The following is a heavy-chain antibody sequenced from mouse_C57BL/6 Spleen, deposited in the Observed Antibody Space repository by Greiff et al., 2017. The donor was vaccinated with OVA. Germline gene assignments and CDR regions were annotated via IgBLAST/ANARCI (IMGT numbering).Heavy chain of an antibody. CDR3: AAVVGGFDY. Sequence: QVQLQQSGAELVMPGASVKLSCKASGYTFTSYWMHWVKQRPGQGLEWIGEIDPSDSYTNYNQKFKGKSTLTVDKSSSTAYMQLSSLTSEDSAVYYCAAVVGGFDYWGQGTTLTVSS. CDR2: IDPSDSYT. V-gene: IGHV1-69*01. D-gene: IGHD1-1*01. J-gene: IGHJ2*01. CDR1: GYTFTSYW.